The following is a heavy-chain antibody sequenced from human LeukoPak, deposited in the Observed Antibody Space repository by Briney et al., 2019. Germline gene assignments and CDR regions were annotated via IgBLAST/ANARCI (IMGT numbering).Heavy chain of an antibody. CDR2: LYHGVNT. Sequence: PSETLSLTCTVSGDSVTTTNFYWGWIRQAPGKGLEWIGSLYHGVNTYYKPSLKSRVTISVDTSLNQFSLILTSVTAADTGVYYCARLRVQQLASSYYMDVWGKGTTVTVSS. CDR1: GDSVTTTNFY. CDR3: ARLRVQQLASSYYMDV. D-gene: IGHD6-13*01. J-gene: IGHJ6*03. V-gene: IGHV4-39*01.